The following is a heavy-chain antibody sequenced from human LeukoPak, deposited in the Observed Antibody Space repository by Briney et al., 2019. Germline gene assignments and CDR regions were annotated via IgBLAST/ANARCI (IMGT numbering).Heavy chain of an antibody. Sequence: GASVKVSCKASGYTFTSYGISWVRQAPGQGLEWMGGIIPIFGTANYAQKFQGRVTITADESTSTAYMELSSLRSEDTAVYYCASGGDGAVAGVFDYWGQGTLVTVSS. CDR2: IIPIFGTA. CDR1: GYTFTSYG. J-gene: IGHJ4*02. CDR3: ASGGDGAVAGVFDY. D-gene: IGHD6-19*01. V-gene: IGHV1-69*13.